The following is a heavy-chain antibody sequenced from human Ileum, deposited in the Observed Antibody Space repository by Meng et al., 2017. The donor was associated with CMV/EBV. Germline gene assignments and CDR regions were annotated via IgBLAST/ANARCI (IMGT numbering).Heavy chain of an antibody. J-gene: IGHJ3*02. CDR3: AKDPIVVVPAGSAFDI. V-gene: IGHV3-30*02. D-gene: IGHD2-2*01. CDR1: GFTFSSYG. Sequence: GGSLRLSCAASGFTFSSYGMHWVRQAPGKGLEWVAFIRYDGSNKYYADSVKGRFTISRDNSKNTLYLQMNSLRAEDTAVYYCAKDPIVVVPAGSAFDIWGQGTMVTVSS. CDR2: IRYDGSNK.